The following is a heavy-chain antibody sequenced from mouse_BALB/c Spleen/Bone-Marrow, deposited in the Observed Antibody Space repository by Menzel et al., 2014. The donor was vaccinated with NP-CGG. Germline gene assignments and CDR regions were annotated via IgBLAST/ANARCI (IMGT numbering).Heavy chain of an antibody. D-gene: IGHD1-1*01. J-gene: IGHJ2*01. Sequence: VQLQQSGPELVRPGVSVKISCKGSGYKFTDYAMHRVKQSHAKSLEWIGLISTYSGNTHYNQKFKGKATMTVDKSSSTAYMELARLTSEDSAIYYCARNFYGSAYFDFWGQGSTLTVSS. CDR1: GYKFTDYA. CDR2: ISTYSGNT. V-gene: IGHV1-67*01. CDR3: ARNFYGSAYFDF.